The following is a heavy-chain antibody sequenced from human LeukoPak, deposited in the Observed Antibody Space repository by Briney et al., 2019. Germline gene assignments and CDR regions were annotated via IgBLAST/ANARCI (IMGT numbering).Heavy chain of an antibody. V-gene: IGHV3-21*01. CDR1: GFTFSSYS. CDR2: ISSSSSYI. D-gene: IGHD6-6*01. Sequence: GGSLRLSCAASGFTFSSYSMNWVRQAPGKGLEWVSSISSSSSYIYYADSVKGRFTISRDNAKNSLYLQMNSLRAEDTAVYYCARDTHSWYSSSRDSYFDYWGQGTLVTVSS. J-gene: IGHJ4*02. CDR3: ARDTHSWYSSSRDSYFDY.